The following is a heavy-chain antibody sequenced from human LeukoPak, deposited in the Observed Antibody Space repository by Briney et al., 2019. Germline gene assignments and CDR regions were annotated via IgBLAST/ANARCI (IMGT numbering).Heavy chain of an antibody. J-gene: IGHJ3*02. CDR1: GYTFTGYY. CDR2: INPNNGGT. D-gene: IGHD3-22*01. CDR3: AGPSRGGYYDSSGYHLDNAFDI. V-gene: IGHV1-2*02. Sequence: ASVKVSCKASGYTFTGYYMHWVRQAPGQGLEWMGWINPNNGGTNYAQKFQGRDTMTRDTSISTAYMEVSRLRSDDTAVYYCAGPSRGGYYDSSGYHLDNAFDIWGQGTMVTVSS.